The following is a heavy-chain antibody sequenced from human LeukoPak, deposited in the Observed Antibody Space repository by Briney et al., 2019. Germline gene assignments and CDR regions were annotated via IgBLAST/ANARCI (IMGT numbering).Heavy chain of an antibody. D-gene: IGHD1-26*01. CDR1: EFTFSSYS. CDR2: IKQDGSEK. Sequence: GGSLRLSCAASEFTFSSYSMNWVRQAPGKGLEWVANIKQDGSEKYYVGSVKGRFTISRDNAKNSLYLQMNSLRAEDTAVYYCARVRGSYQGDAFDIWGQGTMVTVSS. V-gene: IGHV3-7*01. J-gene: IGHJ3*02. CDR3: ARVRGSYQGDAFDI.